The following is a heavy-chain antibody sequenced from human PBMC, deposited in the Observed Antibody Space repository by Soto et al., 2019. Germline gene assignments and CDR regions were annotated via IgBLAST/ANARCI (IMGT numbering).Heavy chain of an antibody. CDR3: VRDLDGSWIYYTDY. D-gene: IGHD3-10*01. Sequence: QVKLVQSGAEVKKPGASVKVSCKASGYMFISYGINWVRQAPGQGLEWMGWISAYNGNTKYAQNLQGRVTMTTDTSTSTAYMEMRILRSDDTAVYYCVRDLDGSWIYYTDYWGPGTLVTVAS. CDR2: ISAYNGNT. CDR1: GYMFISYG. V-gene: IGHV1-18*01. J-gene: IGHJ4*02.